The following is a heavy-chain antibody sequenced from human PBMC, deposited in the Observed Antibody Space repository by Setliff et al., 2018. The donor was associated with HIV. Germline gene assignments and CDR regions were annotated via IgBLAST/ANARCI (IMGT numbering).Heavy chain of an antibody. CDR3: VRSGGFGELYGF. CDR1: GYSFSDNW. V-gene: IGHV5-51*01. J-gene: IGHJ4*02. D-gene: IGHD3-10*01. Sequence: GESLKISCKGFGYSFSDNWIGWVRQMPGKGLEWMGIIYPDDSATRYGPSFQGQVTISADKSISTAYLQWSSLKASDTAIYYCVRSGGFGELYGFWGQGTLVTVSS. CDR2: IYPDDSAT.